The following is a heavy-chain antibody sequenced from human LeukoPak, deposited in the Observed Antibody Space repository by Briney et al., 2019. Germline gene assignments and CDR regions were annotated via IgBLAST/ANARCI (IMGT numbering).Heavy chain of an antibody. CDR1: GYSISSGYY. J-gene: IGHJ3*02. V-gene: IGHV4-38-2*02. Sequence: PSETLSLTCTVSGYSISSGYYWGWIRQPPGKGLEWIGSIYHSGSTYYNPSLKSRVTISVDTSKNQFSLKLSSVTAADTAVYYCARDPSIAAAGLDAFDIWGQGTMVTVSS. CDR2: IYHSGST. D-gene: IGHD6-13*01. CDR3: ARDPSIAAAGLDAFDI.